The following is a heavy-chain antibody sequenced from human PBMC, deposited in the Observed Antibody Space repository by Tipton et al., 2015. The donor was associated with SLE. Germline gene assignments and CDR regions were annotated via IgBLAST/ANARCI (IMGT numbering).Heavy chain of an antibody. CDR3: ARGHGGSTPSGDY. D-gene: IGHD1-26*01. V-gene: IGHV3-21*01. CDR2: ISSSSSYI. Sequence: SLRLSCAASGFTFSSYSMNWVRQAPGKGLEWVSSISSSSSYIYYADSVKGRLTISRDNAKNTLYLQMNSLRAEDTAVYYCARGHGGSTPSGDYWGQGTLVTVSS. J-gene: IGHJ4*02. CDR1: GFTFSSYS.